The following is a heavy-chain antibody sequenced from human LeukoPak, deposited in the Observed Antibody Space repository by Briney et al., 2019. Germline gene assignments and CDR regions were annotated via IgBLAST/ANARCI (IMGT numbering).Heavy chain of an antibody. CDR1: GFTFVDYG. Sequence: GGSLRLSCATSGFTFVDYGLSWVRRAPGKGLEWLCAINYNGAITDYADSVKGRFTISRDNATNSLYLRMDSLRAEDTALYYCARDRLGPSFSVSHFDLWGQGTLVTVFS. V-gene: IGHV3-20*04. D-gene: IGHD3-3*02. J-gene: IGHJ4*02. CDR2: INYNGAIT. CDR3: ARDRLGPSFSVSHFDL.